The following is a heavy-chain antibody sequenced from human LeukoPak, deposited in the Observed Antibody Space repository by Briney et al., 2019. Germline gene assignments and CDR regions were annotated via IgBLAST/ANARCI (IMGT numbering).Heavy chain of an antibody. J-gene: IGHJ3*01. D-gene: IGHD2-21*02. CDR1: GFTFGSYT. Sequence: GGSLRLSCAASGFTFGSYTMDWVRQVPGKGLEWVSYISTRSRTIFYADSVKGRFTISRGDALDSLHLEMNSLRDDDTAIYYCARNLNYRYDSGDQGHAFDVWGQGTTVTVSS. V-gene: IGHV3-48*02. CDR3: ARNLNYRYDSGDQGHAFDV. CDR2: ISTRSRTI.